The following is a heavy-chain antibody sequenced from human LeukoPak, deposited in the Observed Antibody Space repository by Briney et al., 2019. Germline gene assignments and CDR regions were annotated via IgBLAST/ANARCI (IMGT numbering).Heavy chain of an antibody. CDR1: GFTFSSYW. CDR3: ARESGSVTSEVDFDY. J-gene: IGHJ4*02. V-gene: IGHV3-7*01. D-gene: IGHD4-17*01. CDR2: IRQDGSQK. Sequence: GGSLRLSCAACGFTFSSYWMSWVRQAPGKGLEWVATIRQDGSQKYYVDSVKGRFTISRDNAKNSLYLQMNSLRAEDTAVYYCARESGSVTSEVDFDYWGQGTLVTVSS.